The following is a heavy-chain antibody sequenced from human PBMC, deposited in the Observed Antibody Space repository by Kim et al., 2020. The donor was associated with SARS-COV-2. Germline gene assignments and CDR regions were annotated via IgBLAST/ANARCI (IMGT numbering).Heavy chain of an antibody. J-gene: IGHJ4*02. V-gene: IGHV3-23*01. Sequence: SVKGRFTISRDKSKNTLYLQMNSLRAEDTAVYYCAKDEGLTLHDDIIFDYWGQGTLVTVSS. CDR3: AKDEGLTLHDDIIFDY. D-gene: IGHD3-16*01.